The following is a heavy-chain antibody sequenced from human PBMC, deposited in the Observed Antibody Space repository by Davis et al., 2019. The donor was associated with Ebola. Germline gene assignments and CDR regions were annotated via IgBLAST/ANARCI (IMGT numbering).Heavy chain of an antibody. J-gene: IGHJ4*02. CDR1: GFTFTSSA. Sequence: SVKVSCKASGFTFTSSAVQWVRQARGQRLEWIGWIVVGSGNTNYAQKFQERVTITRDMSTSTAYMGLSSLRSEDTAVYYCAADREWEHGLADYWGQGTLVTGSS. D-gene: IGHD1-26*01. CDR3: AADREWEHGLADY. CDR2: IVVGSGNT. V-gene: IGHV1-58*01.